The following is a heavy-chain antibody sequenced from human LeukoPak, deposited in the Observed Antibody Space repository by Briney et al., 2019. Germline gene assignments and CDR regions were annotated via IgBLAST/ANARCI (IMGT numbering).Heavy chain of an antibody. V-gene: IGHV3-30*02. J-gene: IGHJ4*02. Sequence: GGSLRLSCAASGFTFSSYAMSWVRQAPGKGLEWVAFIRYDGSNKYYADSVKGRFTISRDNSKNTLYLQMNSLRPEDTAVYYCAKDYSYGSDYWGQGTLVTVSS. CDR2: IRYDGSNK. CDR1: GFTFSSYA. D-gene: IGHD5-18*01. CDR3: AKDYSYGSDY.